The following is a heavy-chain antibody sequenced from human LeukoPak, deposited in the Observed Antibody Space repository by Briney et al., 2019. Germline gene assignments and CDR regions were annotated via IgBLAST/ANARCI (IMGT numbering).Heavy chain of an antibody. CDR1: GFTFSSYG. V-gene: IGHV3-30*18. J-gene: IGHJ4*02. D-gene: IGHD3-10*01. CDR2: ISYDGSNK. Sequence: GGSLRLSCAASGFTFSSYGMHWVRQAPGKGLEWVAVISYDGSNKYYADSVKGRFTISRDNSKNTLSLQMNSLRAEDTAVYYCAKEGIRGVRLLDYWGQGTLVTVSS. CDR3: AKEGIRGVRLLDY.